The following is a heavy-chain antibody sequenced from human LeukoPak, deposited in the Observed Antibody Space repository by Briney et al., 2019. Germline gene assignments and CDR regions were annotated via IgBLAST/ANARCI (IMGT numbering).Heavy chain of an antibody. Sequence: SETLSLTCTVSGGSISSHYWSWIRQPPGKGLEWIGYIYYSGSTNYNPSLKSRVTISVDTSKNQFSLKLSSVTAADTAVYYCARDRRVAFDYWGQGTLVTVSS. V-gene: IGHV4-59*11. J-gene: IGHJ4*02. D-gene: IGHD2-15*01. CDR3: ARDRRVAFDY. CDR1: GGSISSHY. CDR2: IYYSGST.